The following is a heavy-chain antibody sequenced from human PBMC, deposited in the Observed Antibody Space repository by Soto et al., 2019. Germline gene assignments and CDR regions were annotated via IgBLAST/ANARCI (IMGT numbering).Heavy chain of an antibody. CDR1: GFTFSSYG. CDR3: AKDSSGWYLRYYFDY. V-gene: IGHV3-30*18. D-gene: IGHD6-19*01. J-gene: IGHJ4*02. Sequence: GGALRLSCAASGFTFSSYGMHWVRQAPGKGLEWVAVISYDGSNKYYADSVKGRFTISRDNSKNTLYLQMNSLRAEDTAVYYCAKDSSGWYLRYYFDYWGQGTLVTSPQ. CDR2: ISYDGSNK.